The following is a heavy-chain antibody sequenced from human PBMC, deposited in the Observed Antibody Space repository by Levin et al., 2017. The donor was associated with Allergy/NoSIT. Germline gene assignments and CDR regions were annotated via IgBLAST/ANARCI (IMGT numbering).Heavy chain of an antibody. Sequence: GESLKISCAASGFTFSSYAMHWVRQAPGKGLEWVAVISYDGSNKYYADSVKGRFTISRDNSKNTLYLQMNSLRAEDTAVYYCARDFVGFGELGMGDYWGQGTLVTVSS. CDR3: ARDFVGFGELGMGDY. J-gene: IGHJ4*02. CDR2: ISYDGSNK. CDR1: GFTFSSYA. D-gene: IGHD3-10*01. V-gene: IGHV3-30-3*01.